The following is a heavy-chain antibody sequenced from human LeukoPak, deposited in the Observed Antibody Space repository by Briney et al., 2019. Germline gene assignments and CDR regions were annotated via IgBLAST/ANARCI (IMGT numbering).Heavy chain of an antibody. Sequence: ASVKVSCKASGYTFTAYYIHWVRQAPGQGLEWMGRINPNSGGTNYAQKFQGRVTMTRDTSISTAYMELSRLKSDDTAVYYCASVTYYDSSGYYLGDYRGQGTLVTVSS. CDR3: ASVTYYDSSGYYLGDY. CDR2: INPNSGGT. J-gene: IGHJ4*02. CDR1: GYTFTAYY. V-gene: IGHV1-2*06. D-gene: IGHD3-22*01.